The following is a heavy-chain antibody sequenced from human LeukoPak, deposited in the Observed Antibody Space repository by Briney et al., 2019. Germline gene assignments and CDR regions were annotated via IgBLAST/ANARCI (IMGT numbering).Heavy chain of an antibody. Sequence: PSETLSLTCTVSGGSISSSSYYWGWIRQPPGKGLEWIGSIYYSGSTYYNPSLKSRVTISVDTSKNQFSLKLSSVTAADTAVYYCARVIGNYYYYYMDVWGKGTTVTVSS. CDR1: GGSISSSSYY. CDR2: IYYSGST. J-gene: IGHJ6*03. CDR3: ARVIGNYYYYYMDV. D-gene: IGHD2-15*01. V-gene: IGHV4-39*07.